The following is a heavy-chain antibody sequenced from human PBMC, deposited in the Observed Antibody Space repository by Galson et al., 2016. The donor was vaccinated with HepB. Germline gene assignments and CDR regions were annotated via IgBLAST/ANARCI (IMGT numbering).Heavy chain of an antibody. CDR2: IHPGSSDT. CDR1: GYMFTNFW. Sequence: QSGAEVKKPGESLQISCKASGYMFTNFWIGWVRQMPGRGLEWMGIIHPGSSDTRYSPSFQGQVTFSADKSTTAAYLTLKASETALYYCARHRGTGSYFPFDFWGQGTMVTVSS. CDR3: ARHRGTGSYFPFDF. D-gene: IGHD3-10*01. J-gene: IGHJ3*01. V-gene: IGHV5-51*01.